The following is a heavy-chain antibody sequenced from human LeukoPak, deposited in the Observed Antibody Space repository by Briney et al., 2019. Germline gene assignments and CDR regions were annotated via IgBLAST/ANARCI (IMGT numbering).Heavy chain of an antibody. Sequence: GGSLRLSCAASGFTFSSYGMHWVRRAPGKGLEWVAVISYDGSNKYYADSVKGRFTISRDNSKNTLYLQMSSLRAEDTAVYYCAKDPCSGGSCYWIDYWGQGTLVTVSS. J-gene: IGHJ4*02. D-gene: IGHD2-15*01. CDR3: AKDPCSGGSCYWIDY. CDR1: GFTFSSYG. CDR2: ISYDGSNK. V-gene: IGHV3-30*18.